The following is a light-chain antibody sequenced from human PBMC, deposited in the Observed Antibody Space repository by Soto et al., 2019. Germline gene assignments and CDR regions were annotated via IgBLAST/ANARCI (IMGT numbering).Light chain of an antibody. CDR1: SSDVGGYNY. CDR2: DVS. J-gene: IGLJ3*02. V-gene: IGLV2-11*01. Sequence: QSALTQPRSVSGSPGQSVTISCTGTSSDVGGYNYVSWYQQNPGKAPKLMIYDVSKRPSGVSDRFSGSNSGNTATLTISRVEAGDEADYYCQVWDSSSDHWVFGGGTKLTVL. CDR3: QVWDSSSDHWV.